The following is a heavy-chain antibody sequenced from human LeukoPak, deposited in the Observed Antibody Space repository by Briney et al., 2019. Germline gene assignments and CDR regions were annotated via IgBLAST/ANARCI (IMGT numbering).Heavy chain of an antibody. CDR2: IYSDGST. CDR1: GFTFSSYA. D-gene: IGHD3-22*01. V-gene: IGHV3-66*01. J-gene: IGHJ4*02. CDR3: ARDSWNYDSR. Sequence: GGSLRLSCAASGFTFSSYAMSWVRQAPGKGLEWVSVIYSDGSTYYADSVKGRFTISRDNSKNTLYLQMNSLRAEDTAVYYCARDSWNYDSRWGQGTLVTVSS.